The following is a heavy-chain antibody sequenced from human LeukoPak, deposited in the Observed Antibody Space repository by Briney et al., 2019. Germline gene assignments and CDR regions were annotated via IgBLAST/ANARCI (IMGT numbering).Heavy chain of an antibody. D-gene: IGHD5-12*01. Sequence: PSETLSLTCTVSGGSISSYYWSWIRQPPGKGLEWIGYIYYSGSTNYNPSLKSRVTISVDTSKNQFSLKLSSVTAADTAVYYCARGFSGYSLHYWGQGTLVTVSS. CDR1: GGSISSYY. CDR2: IYYSGST. V-gene: IGHV4-59*12. J-gene: IGHJ4*02. CDR3: ARGFSGYSLHY.